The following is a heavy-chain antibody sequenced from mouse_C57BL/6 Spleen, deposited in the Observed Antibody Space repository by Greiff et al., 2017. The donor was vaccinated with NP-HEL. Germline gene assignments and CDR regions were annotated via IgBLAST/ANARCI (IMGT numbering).Heavy chain of an antibody. CDR1: GYAFSSSW. CDR3: ARGRTVVADAMDD. CDR2: IYPGDGDT. V-gene: IGHV1-82*01. J-gene: IGHJ4*01. D-gene: IGHD1-1*01. Sequence: VQLQQSGPELVKPGASVKISCKASGYAFSSSWMNWVKQRPGKGLEWIGRIYPGDGDTNYNGKFKGKATLTADKSSSTAYMQLSSLTSEDSAVYFCARGRTVVADAMDDWGQGTSVTVSS.